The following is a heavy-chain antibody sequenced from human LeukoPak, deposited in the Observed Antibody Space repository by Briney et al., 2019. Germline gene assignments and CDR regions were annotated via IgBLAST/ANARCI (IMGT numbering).Heavy chain of an antibody. J-gene: IGHJ4*02. D-gene: IGHD6-13*01. CDR2: IRYDGSNK. CDR1: GFTFSSYG. Sequence: GGSLRLSCAASGFTFSSYGMHWVRQAPGKGLEWVAFIRYDGSNKYYADSVKGRFTISRDNSKNTLYLQMNSLRPEDTAVYYCAKDSGYSSSQVDYWGQGTLVTVSS. V-gene: IGHV3-30*02. CDR3: AKDSGYSSSQVDY.